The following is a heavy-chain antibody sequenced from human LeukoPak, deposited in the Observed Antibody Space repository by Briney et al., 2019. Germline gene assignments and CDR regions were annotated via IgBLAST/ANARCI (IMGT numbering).Heavy chain of an antibody. J-gene: IGHJ6*03. CDR1: GGSLSIYY. V-gene: IGHV4-59*13. CDR3: ARVRQWLAWGYHYYYMDV. Sequence: SETLSLTCTVSGGSLSIYYWSWIRQPPGKGLEWIGYIYYSGSTNYNPSLKSRVTISVDTSKNQFSLKLSSVTAADTAVYYCARVRQWLAWGYHYYYMDVWGKGTTVTVSS. D-gene: IGHD6-19*01. CDR2: IYYSGST.